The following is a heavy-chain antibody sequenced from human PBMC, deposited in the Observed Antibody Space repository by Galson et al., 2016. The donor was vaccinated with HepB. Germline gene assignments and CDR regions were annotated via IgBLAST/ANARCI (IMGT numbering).Heavy chain of an antibody. CDR2: IYAGNGHT. Sequence: SVKVSCKASGYTFTGYYMHWMRQAPGQGLEWVGWIYAGNGHTNYAQNLQGRVTVTMDTSATTAYMELRRLTSDDTAVYYCARDSDYNVDYWGQGTLVTVSS. CDR3: ARDSDYNVDY. D-gene: IGHD4-17*01. CDR1: GYTFTGYY. J-gene: IGHJ4*02. V-gene: IGHV1/OR15-3*02.